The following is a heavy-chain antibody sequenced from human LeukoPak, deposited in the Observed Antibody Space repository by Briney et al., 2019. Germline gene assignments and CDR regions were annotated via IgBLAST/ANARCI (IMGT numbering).Heavy chain of an antibody. CDR1: GGTFSSYA. Sequence: SVKVSCKASGGTFSSYAISWERQAPGQGLEWMGRIIPILGIANYAQKFQGRVTITADKSTSTAYTELSSLRSEDTAVYYCASPSGGYDYPNWFDPWGQGTLVTVSS. CDR3: ASPSGGYDYPNWFDP. D-gene: IGHD5-12*01. CDR2: IIPILGIA. V-gene: IGHV1-69*04. J-gene: IGHJ5*02.